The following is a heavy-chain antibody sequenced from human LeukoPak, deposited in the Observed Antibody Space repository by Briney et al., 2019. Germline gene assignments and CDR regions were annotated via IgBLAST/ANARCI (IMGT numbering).Heavy chain of an antibody. CDR2: IYYSGST. CDR3: ARPPMLDSSPLDTDY. Sequence: SETLSLTCTVSGGSISNYYWSWIRQPPGKGLEWIGYIYYSGSTYYNPPLKSRVTISVDTSKNQFSLKLSSVTAADTAVYYCARPPMLDSSPLDTDYWGQGTLVTVSS. V-gene: IGHV4-59*04. CDR1: GGSISNYY. J-gene: IGHJ4*02. D-gene: IGHD6-13*01.